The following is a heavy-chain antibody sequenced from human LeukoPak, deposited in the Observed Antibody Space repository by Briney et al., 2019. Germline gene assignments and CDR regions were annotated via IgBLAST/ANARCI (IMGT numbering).Heavy chain of an antibody. CDR1: GYTFTGYY. V-gene: IGHV1-2*02. J-gene: IGHJ4*02. CDR3: ARESGDCSSTSCPFDY. Sequence: GASVKVSCKASGYTFTGYYMHWVRQAPGQGLEWMGWINPNSGGTNYAQKFQGRATMTRDTSISTAYMELSRLRSDDTAVYYCARESGDCSSTSCPFDYWGQGTLVTVSS. D-gene: IGHD2-2*01. CDR2: INPNSGGT.